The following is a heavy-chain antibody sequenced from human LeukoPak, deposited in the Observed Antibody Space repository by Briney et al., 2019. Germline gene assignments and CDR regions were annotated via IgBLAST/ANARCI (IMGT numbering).Heavy chain of an antibody. CDR2: IWYDGSNK. D-gene: IGHD3-22*01. CDR3: ARGPDYYDSSGYSFDY. Sequence: GGSLRLSCAASGFTFSSYGMHWIRQAPGKGLEWVAVIWYDGSNKYYADSVKGRFTISRDNSKNTLYLQMNSLRAEDTAVYYCARGPDYYDSSGYSFDYWGQGTLVTVSS. J-gene: IGHJ4*02. V-gene: IGHV3-33*01. CDR1: GFTFSSYG.